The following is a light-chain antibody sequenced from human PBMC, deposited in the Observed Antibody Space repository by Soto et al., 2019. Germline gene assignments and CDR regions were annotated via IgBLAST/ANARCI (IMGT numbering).Light chain of an antibody. CDR1: QSISSW. CDR3: QQYNSYLLT. J-gene: IGKJ4*01. CDR2: KAS. Sequence: DIQMTQSPSTLSASVGDRVTITCRASQSISSWLAWYQQKPGKAPKLLIYKASSLESVVPSRFSGSGAGTEFTLTISSLQPDYFATYYCQQYNSYLLTFGGGTKVEIK. V-gene: IGKV1-5*03.